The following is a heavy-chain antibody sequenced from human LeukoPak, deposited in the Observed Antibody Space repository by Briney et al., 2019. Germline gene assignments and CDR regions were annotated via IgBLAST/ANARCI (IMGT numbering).Heavy chain of an antibody. D-gene: IGHD3-22*01. CDR2: IYPGDSDT. V-gene: IGHV5-51*01. CDR3: ARRAYYYDSSGYQYYFDY. Sequence: ESLKISCKGSGYSFTSYWIGWVRQMPGEGLEWMGIIYPGDSDTRYSPSFQGQVTISADKSISTAYLQWSSLKAPDTAMYYCARRAYYYDSSGYQYYFDYWGQGTLVTVSS. J-gene: IGHJ4*02. CDR1: GYSFTSYW.